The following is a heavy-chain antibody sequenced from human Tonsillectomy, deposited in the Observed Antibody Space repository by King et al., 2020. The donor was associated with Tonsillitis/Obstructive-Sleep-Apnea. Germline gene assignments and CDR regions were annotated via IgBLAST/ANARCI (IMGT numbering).Heavy chain of an antibody. CDR3: ARDPRTLSGSSSYFDY. D-gene: IGHD1-26*01. V-gene: IGHV4-31*03. Sequence: VQLQESGPGLVKPSQTLSLTCTVSGGSISSGGYYWSWIRQHPGKGLEGIGYIYYSGSTYYNPSLKSRVTISVDTPKNQFSLKLSSVTAADTAVYYCARDPRTLSGSSSYFDYWGQGTLVTVSS. J-gene: IGHJ4*02. CDR2: IYYSGST. CDR1: GGSISSGGYY.